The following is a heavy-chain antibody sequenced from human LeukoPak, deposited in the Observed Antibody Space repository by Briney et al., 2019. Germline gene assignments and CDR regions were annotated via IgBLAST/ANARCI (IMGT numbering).Heavy chain of an antibody. D-gene: IGHD3-16*02. Sequence: GGSLRLSCAASGFTFSSYGMHWVRQAPGKGLEWVAVISYDGSNKYYADSVKGRFTISRDNSKNTLYLQMNSLRAEDTAVYYCAKAGRSYRIIDYWGQGTLVTVSS. J-gene: IGHJ4*02. CDR1: GFTFSSYG. V-gene: IGHV3-30*18. CDR3: AKAGRSYRIIDY. CDR2: ISYDGSNK.